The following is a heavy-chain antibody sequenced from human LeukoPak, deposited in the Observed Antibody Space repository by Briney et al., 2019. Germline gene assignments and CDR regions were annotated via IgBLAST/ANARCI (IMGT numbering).Heavy chain of an antibody. J-gene: IGHJ4*02. CDR3: ASQPRWNYVDLCDY. Sequence: PSETLSLTCTVSGASISSSTSYWGWTRQPPGKGLEWIGSIYYSGSTYYNPSLKSRVTISVDTSKNHFSLKLSSVTAADTAVYYCASQPRWNYVDLCDYWGQGMLVTVSS. D-gene: IGHD1-7*01. V-gene: IGHV4-39*01. CDR2: IYYSGST. CDR1: GASISSSTSY.